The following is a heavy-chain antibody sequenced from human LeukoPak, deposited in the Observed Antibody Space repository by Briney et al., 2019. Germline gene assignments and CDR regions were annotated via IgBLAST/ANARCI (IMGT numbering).Heavy chain of an antibody. Sequence: GGSLRLSCAASGFTFSNSAMHWVRQAPGKGLEWVAVISYDGSNKYYADSVKGRITISRDNSKNTLYLQMNSLRAEDTAVYYCAKEVTKLVYYDYVWGSYPDYWGQGTLVTVSS. D-gene: IGHD3-16*02. CDR1: GFTFSNSA. CDR3: AKEVTKLVYYDYVWGSYPDY. V-gene: IGHV3-30-3*01. J-gene: IGHJ4*02. CDR2: ISYDGSNK.